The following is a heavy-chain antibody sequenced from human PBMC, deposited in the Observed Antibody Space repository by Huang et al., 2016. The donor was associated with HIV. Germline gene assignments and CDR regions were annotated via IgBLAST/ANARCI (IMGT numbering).Heavy chain of an antibody. J-gene: IGHJ4*02. V-gene: IGHV4-34*02. CDR2: INHSGST. CDR1: GGSFSGYY. CDR3: ARGPAPDY. Sequence: QVQLQQWGAGLLKPSESLSLTCAVYGGSFSGYYWTWIRQPPGKGLEWIGGINHSGSTNNKAYLKSRVRISVDTSKKQFSLKLKSVTAADTAVYYCARGPAPDYWGQGTLVTVSS. D-gene: IGHD6-25*01.